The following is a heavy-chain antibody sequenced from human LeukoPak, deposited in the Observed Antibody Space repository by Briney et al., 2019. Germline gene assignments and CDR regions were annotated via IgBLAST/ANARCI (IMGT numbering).Heavy chain of an antibody. V-gene: IGHV4-39*01. J-gene: IGHJ4*02. CDR3: ARHLMRGGASRFYSYYFDY. CDR2: IYYSGST. Sequence: SETLSLTCTVSGGSISSSTYYWGWIRQSPGKGLEWIGSIYYSGSTSYNPSLKSRLTMSVDTSKNQFSLRLTSVTAADTAVYYCARHLMRGGASRFYSYYFDYWGQGTLVTVSS. D-gene: IGHD3-22*01. CDR1: GGSISSSTYY.